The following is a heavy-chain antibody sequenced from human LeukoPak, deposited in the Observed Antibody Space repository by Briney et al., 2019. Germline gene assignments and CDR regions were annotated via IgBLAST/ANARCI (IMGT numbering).Heavy chain of an antibody. CDR2: IWYEGSNT. Sequence: SGGSLRLSCAASGFTFSSYGMHWVHQAPGKGLEWVALIWYEGSNTYYADSVKGRFTISRDNSKNTLYLQMNSLRAEDTAVYYCARGLVGTTGGDAFDIWGQGTMVTVSS. J-gene: IGHJ3*02. CDR1: GFTFSSYG. V-gene: IGHV3-33*01. CDR3: ARGLVGTTGGDAFDI. D-gene: IGHD1-26*01.